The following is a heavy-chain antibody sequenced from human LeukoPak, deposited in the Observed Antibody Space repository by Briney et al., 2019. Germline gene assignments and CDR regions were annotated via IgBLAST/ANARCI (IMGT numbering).Heavy chain of an antibody. J-gene: IGHJ4*02. D-gene: IGHD5-24*01. CDR3: ARNRDGYNSFDY. CDR2: IYYSGSS. Sequence: SGTLSLTCTVSGGSINNGGYYWSWIRQHPGKGLEWIGYIYYSGSSYYNPSFRSRVTISVDTSKNHFSLKLSSATAADTAVYYCARNRDGYNSFDYWGQGTLVTVSS. V-gene: IGHV4-31*03. CDR1: GGSINNGGYY.